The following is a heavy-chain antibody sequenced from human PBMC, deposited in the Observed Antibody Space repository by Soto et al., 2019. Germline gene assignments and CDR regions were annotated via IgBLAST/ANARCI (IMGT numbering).Heavy chain of an antibody. D-gene: IGHD3-3*01. CDR3: ASRRRITIFDSPLNYFDY. Sequence: SETLSLTCTVSGCSISSSSYYWGWIRQPPGKGLEWIGSIYYSGSTYYNPSLKSRVTISVDTSKNQFSLKLSSVTAADTAVYYCASRRRITIFDSPLNYFDYWGQGTLVTVSS. CDR2: IYYSGST. V-gene: IGHV4-39*01. J-gene: IGHJ4*02. CDR1: GCSISSSSYY.